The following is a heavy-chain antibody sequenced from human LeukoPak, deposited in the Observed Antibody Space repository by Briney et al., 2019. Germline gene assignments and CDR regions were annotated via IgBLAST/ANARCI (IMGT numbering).Heavy chain of an antibody. CDR3: ARVVPAATGGYFDC. J-gene: IGHJ4*02. Sequence: PGGSLRPSCAASGFTFSSYEMNWVRQAPGKGLEWVSYISSSGSTIYYADSVKGRFTIPRDHAKNSLYLQMNSLRAEDTAVYYCARVVPAATGGYFDCSGQGRLVAVCS. CDR1: GFTFSSYE. V-gene: IGHV3-48*03. CDR2: ISSSGSTI. D-gene: IGHD2-2*01.